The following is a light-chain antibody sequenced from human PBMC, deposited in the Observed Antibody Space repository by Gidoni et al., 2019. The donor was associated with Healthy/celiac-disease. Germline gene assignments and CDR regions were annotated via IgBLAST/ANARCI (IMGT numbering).Light chain of an antibody. CDR1: QSLSSN. CDR3: QQYNNWPPLT. CDR2: GAS. V-gene: IGKV3-15*01. J-gene: IGKJ4*01. Sequence: ELVMTHSPATLSVSPGERATLSCRASQSLSSNLAWYQQKPGQAPRLLIYGASTRATGIPARLSGSGSGTEFTLTISSLQSEDFAVYYCQQYNNWPPLTFGGGTKVEIK.